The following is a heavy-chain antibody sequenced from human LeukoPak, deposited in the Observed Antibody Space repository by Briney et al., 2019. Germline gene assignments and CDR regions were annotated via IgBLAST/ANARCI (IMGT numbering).Heavy chain of an antibody. D-gene: IGHD3-16*01. CDR2: IKQDGSEK. CDR1: GXTFGNSW. J-gene: IGHJ4*02. CDR3: ARKGFNGGLDY. Sequence: PGGSLRLSCAASGXTFGNSWMSWIRQAPGQGLEWVANIKQDGSEKYYVDSVKGRFTISRDNARNSLYLQMNSLRAGDTAVYYCARKGFNGGLDYWGQGTLVTVSS. V-gene: IGHV3-7*04.